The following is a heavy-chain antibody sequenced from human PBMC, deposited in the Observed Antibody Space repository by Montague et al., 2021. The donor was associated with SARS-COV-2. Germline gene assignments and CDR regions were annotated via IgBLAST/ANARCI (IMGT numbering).Heavy chain of an antibody. Sequence: CAISGDSVFSNRAAWNWIRQSPSRGLEWLGRTYYRSKWYNDYAVSVKSRITINPDTSKNQFSLQLNSVTPEDTAVYYCARGGSWLYYFDYWGQGTLVTVSS. D-gene: IGHD6-13*01. J-gene: IGHJ4*02. CDR2: TYYRSKWYN. V-gene: IGHV6-1*01. CDR3: ARGGSWLYYFDY. CDR1: GDSVFSNRAA.